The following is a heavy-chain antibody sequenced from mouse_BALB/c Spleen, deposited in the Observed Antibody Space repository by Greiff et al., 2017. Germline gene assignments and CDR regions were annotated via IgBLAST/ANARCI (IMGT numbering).Heavy chain of an antibody. D-gene: IGHD2-4*01. J-gene: IGHJ4*01. CDR3: ARGDYDVHYAMDY. V-gene: IGHV1-18*01. CDR1: GYTFTEYT. Sequence: VQLKESGPELVKPGASVKISCKTSGYTFTEYTMHWVKQSHGKSLEWIGGINPNNGGTSYNQKFKGKATLTVDKSSSTAYMELRSLTSEDSAVYYCARGDYDVHYAMDYWGQGTSVTVSS. CDR2: INPNNGGT.